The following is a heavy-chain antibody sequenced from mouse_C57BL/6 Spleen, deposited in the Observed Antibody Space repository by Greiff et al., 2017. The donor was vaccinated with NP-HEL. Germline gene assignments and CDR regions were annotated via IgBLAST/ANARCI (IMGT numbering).Heavy chain of an antibody. D-gene: IGHD2-3*01. J-gene: IGHJ1*03. CDR1: GFTFSSYA. CDR2: ISDGGSYT. V-gene: IGHV5-4*01. Sequence: EVQRVESGGGLVKPGGSLKLSCAASGFTFSSYAMSWVRQTPEKRLEWVATISDGGSYTYYPDNVKGRFTISRDNAKNNLYLQMSHLKSEDTAMYYCARDPLYDGYLYFDVWGTGTTVTVSS. CDR3: ARDPLYDGYLYFDV.